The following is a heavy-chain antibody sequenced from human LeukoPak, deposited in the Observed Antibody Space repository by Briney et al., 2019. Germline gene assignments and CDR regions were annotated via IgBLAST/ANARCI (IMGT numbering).Heavy chain of an antibody. CDR1: GYTFTGYY. J-gene: IGHJ5*02. Sequence: ASVKVSCKASGYTFTGYYMHWVRQAPGKGLEWMGGFDPEDGETIYAQKFQGRVTMTEDTSTDTAYMELSSLRSEDTAVYYCATAGTLNYDFWSGYYGTNNWFDPWGQGTLVTVSS. V-gene: IGHV1-24*01. CDR2: FDPEDGET. D-gene: IGHD3-3*01. CDR3: ATAGTLNYDFWSGYYGTNNWFDP.